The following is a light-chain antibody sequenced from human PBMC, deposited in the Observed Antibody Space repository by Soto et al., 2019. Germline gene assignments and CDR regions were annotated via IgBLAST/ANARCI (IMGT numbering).Light chain of an antibody. CDR2: GAS. CDR1: QSVSSSY. J-gene: IGKJ5*01. Sequence: EIVLTQSPGTLSLSPGERATLSCRASQSVSSSYLAWYQQKPGQAPRLLIYGASSRATGIPDRFSGSGSGTDFTRTISRLEPEDFAVYYCQQYGSSQITFGQGTRLEIK. CDR3: QQYGSSQIT. V-gene: IGKV3-20*01.